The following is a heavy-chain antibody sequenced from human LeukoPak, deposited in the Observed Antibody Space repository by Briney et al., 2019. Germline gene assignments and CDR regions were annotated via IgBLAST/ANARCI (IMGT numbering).Heavy chain of an antibody. V-gene: IGHV3-30*18. J-gene: IGHJ4*02. CDR1: GFTFSSYG. CDR2: ISYDGSNK. Sequence: PGGSLRLSCAASGFTFSSYGMHWVRQAPGKGLEWVAVISYDGSNKYYADSVKGRFTISRDNSKNTLYLQMNSLRAEDTAVYYCAKDRAYYGSGSYPLDYWGQGTLVTVSS. D-gene: IGHD3-10*01. CDR3: AKDRAYYGSGSYPLDY.